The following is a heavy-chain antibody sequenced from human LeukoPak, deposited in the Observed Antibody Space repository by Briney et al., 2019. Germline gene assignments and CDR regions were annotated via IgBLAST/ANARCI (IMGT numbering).Heavy chain of an antibody. J-gene: IGHJ4*02. Sequence: PSQTLSLTCTVSGGSISSGPYSWSWIRQHPGKGLEWIGYVYYSGSTFYNPSLKSRVSISLDASKRQFSLKLTSVTAADTAVYYCARGCVAGDYDDDNYFDCWGQGTLVTVSS. V-gene: IGHV4-31*03. CDR2: VYYSGST. D-gene: IGHD4-17*01. CDR1: GGSISSGPYS. CDR3: ARGCVAGDYDDDNYFDC.